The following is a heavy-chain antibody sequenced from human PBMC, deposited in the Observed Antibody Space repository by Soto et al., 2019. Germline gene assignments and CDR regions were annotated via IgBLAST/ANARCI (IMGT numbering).Heavy chain of an antibody. Sequence: SETLSLTCTVSGGSISSGGYYWSWIRQPPGKGLEWIGNIHYSGSTNYNPSLKSRVTILVDTSKNQFSLKLSSVTAADTAVYYCAXQEVGGSYVYTFDPWGQGTLVTVSS. V-gene: IGHV4-61*08. CDR2: IHYSGST. CDR3: AXQEVGGSYVYTFDP. J-gene: IGHJ5*02. CDR1: GGSISSGGYY. D-gene: IGHD1-26*01.